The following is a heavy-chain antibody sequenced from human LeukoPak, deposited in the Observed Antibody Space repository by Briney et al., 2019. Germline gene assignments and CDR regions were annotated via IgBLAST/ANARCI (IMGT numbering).Heavy chain of an antibody. CDR1: GFSLSTSGVG. CDR2: IYWDDDK. D-gene: IGHD3-9*01. J-gene: IGHJ3*02. CDR3: AHRREDYDILTGSDAFDI. Sequence: SGPTLVKPTQTLTLTCTFSGFSLSTSGVGVGWIRQPPGKALEWLALIYWDDDKRYSPSLKSRLTITKDTSKNQVVLTMTNMDPVDTATYYCAHRREDYDILTGSDAFDIWGQGTMVTVSS. V-gene: IGHV2-5*02.